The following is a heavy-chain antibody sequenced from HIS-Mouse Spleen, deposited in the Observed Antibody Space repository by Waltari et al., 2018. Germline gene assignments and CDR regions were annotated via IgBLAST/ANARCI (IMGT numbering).Heavy chain of an antibody. CDR3: AREIPYSSSWYDWYFDL. V-gene: IGHV4-38-2*02. J-gene: IGHJ2*01. Sequence: QVQLQESGPGLVKPSETLSLTCTVPGYSISSGYYWGWIRQPPGKGLEWIGSIYYSGSTYYNPSLKSRVTISVDTSKNQFSLKLSSVTAADTAVYYCAREIPYSSSWYDWYFDLWGRGTLVTVSS. D-gene: IGHD6-13*01. CDR2: IYYSGST. CDR1: GYSISSGYY.